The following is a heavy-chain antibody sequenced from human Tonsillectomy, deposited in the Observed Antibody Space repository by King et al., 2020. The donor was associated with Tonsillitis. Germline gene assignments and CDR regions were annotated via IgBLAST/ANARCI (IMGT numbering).Heavy chain of an antibody. V-gene: IGHV4-31*03. CDR1: GGSINSGGYF. J-gene: IGHJ1*01. Sequence: PLQESGPGLVRPSQTLSLTCTVSGGSINSGGYFWYWIRPHPGKDLEWIGYIYYSGSTYYNPSLKSRLTMSLDTSNNQFSLNLSSVTAADTAVYYCASGQSSSYSAEYFHRWGQGTLVTVSS. D-gene: IGHD3-22*01. CDR3: ASGQSSSYSAEYFHR. CDR2: IYYSGST.